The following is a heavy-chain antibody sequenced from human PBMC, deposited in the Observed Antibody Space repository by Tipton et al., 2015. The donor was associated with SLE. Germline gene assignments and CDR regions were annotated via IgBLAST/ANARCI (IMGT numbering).Heavy chain of an antibody. D-gene: IGHD3-22*01. CDR3: AKDRFYDSGGYFFFDY. CDR2: ITSGGVT. J-gene: IGHJ4*02. V-gene: IGHV3-23*03. CDR1: GFTFSDYA. Sequence: SLRLSCTASGFTFSDYAMNWVRQAPGKRLEWVSVITSGGVTYYSDSVKGRFIISRDDSKTTMYLQMNRLRPEDTAVYYCAKDRFYDSGGYFFFDYWGPGTQVTVSS.